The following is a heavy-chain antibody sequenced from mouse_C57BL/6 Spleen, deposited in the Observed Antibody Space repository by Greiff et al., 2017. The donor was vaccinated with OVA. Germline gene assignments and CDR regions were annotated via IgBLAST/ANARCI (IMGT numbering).Heavy chain of an antibody. J-gene: IGHJ4*01. CDR1: GYTFTEYT. CDR3: ARHEDDYGSSPYAMDY. D-gene: IGHD1-1*01. CDR2: FYPGSGSI. V-gene: IGHV1-62-2*01. Sequence: QVQLKESGAELVKPGASVKLSCKASGYTFTEYTIHWVKQRSGQGLEWIGWFYPGSGSIKYNEKFKDKATLTADKSSSTVYMELSRLTSEDSAVYFCARHEDDYGSSPYAMDYWGQGTSVTVSS.